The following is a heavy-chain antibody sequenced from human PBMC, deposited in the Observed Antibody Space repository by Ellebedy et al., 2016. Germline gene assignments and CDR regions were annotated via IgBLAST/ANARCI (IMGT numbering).Heavy chain of an antibody. CDR1: GGSISSSSYY. Sequence: SETLSLXCTVSGGSISSSSYYWGWIRQPPGKGLEWIGSIYYSGSTYYNPSLESRLTISGDTSQNQFSLKLSSVTAADTAVYYCARDPSSAAFDIWGQGTMVTVSS. V-gene: IGHV4-39*07. CDR2: IYYSGST. CDR3: ARDPSSAAFDI. D-gene: IGHD3-16*02. J-gene: IGHJ3*02.